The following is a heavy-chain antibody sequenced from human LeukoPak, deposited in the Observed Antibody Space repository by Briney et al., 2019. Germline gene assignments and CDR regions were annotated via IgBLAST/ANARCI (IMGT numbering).Heavy chain of an antibody. CDR1: GGSISSGSYY. CDR2: IYTSGST. J-gene: IGHJ6*03. D-gene: IGHD2-15*01. V-gene: IGHV4-61*02. CDR3: ARDRLDIVVFPPSKQRRYMDV. Sequence: PSETLSLTCTVSGGSISSGSYYWSWIRQPAGKGLVWIGRIYTSGSTNYNPSLKSRVTISVDTSKNQFSLKLSSVTAADTAVYYCARDRLDIVVFPPSKQRRYMDVWGKGTTVTVSS.